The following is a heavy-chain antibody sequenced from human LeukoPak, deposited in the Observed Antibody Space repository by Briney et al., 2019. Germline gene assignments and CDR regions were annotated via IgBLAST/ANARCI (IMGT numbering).Heavy chain of an antibody. V-gene: IGHV1-69*05. CDR2: IIPIFGTA. CDR1: GGTFSSYA. CDR3: ASANSSYYYDSSGYAFDY. D-gene: IGHD3-22*01. J-gene: IGHJ4*02. Sequence: ASVKVSCKASGGTFSSYAISWVRQAPGQGLEWMGRIIPIFGTANYAQKFQGRVTITTDESTSTAYMELSSLRSEDTAVYYCASANSSYYYDSSGYAFDYWGQGTLVTVSS.